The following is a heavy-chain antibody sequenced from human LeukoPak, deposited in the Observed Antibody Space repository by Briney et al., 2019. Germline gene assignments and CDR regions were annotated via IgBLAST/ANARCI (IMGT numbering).Heavy chain of an antibody. CDR3: ARDRSRAPHCTSTSCPPFPQYYFDY. CDR1: GGSISNYY. V-gene: IGHV4-59*01. Sequence: SETLSLTCTVSGGSISNYYWSWIRQPPGKGLVWIGYIYSSGSTNYNPSLKSRVTISVDTSKNQFSLKLDSVTAADTAVYYCARDRSRAPHCTSTSCPPFPQYYFDYWGQGTLITVSS. CDR2: IYSSGST. J-gene: IGHJ4*02. D-gene: IGHD2-2*01.